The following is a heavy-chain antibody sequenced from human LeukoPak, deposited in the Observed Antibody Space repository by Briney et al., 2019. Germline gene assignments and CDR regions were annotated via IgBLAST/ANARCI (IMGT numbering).Heavy chain of an antibody. Sequence: GGSLRLSCAASGFKFSNYVMSWVRQAPGKGLEWVSAISGSGGSTYYADSVKGRFTISRDNSKNTLYLQMNSLRAEDTAVYYCAKGVRLPIYYYGMDVWGQGTAVTVSS. CDR1: GFKFSNYV. CDR3: AKGVRLPIYYYGMDV. V-gene: IGHV3-23*01. CDR2: ISGSGGST. D-gene: IGHD1-1*01. J-gene: IGHJ6*02.